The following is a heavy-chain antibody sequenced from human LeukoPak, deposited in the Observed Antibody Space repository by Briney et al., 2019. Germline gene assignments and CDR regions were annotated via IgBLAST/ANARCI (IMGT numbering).Heavy chain of an antibody. D-gene: IGHD2-2*01. V-gene: IGHV1-8*01. CDR3: AKEDIVVVPAALHYYYYGMDV. J-gene: IGHJ6*02. Sequence: ASVKVSCEASGYTFTSYDINWVRQATGQGLEWMGWMNPNSGNTGYAQKFQGRVTMTRNTSISTAYMELSSPRSEDTAVYYCAKEDIVVVPAALHYYYYGMDVWGQGTTVTVSS. CDR2: MNPNSGNT. CDR1: GYTFTSYD.